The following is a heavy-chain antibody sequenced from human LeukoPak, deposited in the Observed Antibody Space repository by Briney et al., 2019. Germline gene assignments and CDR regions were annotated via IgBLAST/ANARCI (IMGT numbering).Heavy chain of an antibody. CDR3: ARPTYYYDSSGYFDYFDY. D-gene: IGHD3-22*01. V-gene: IGHV5-51*01. CDR1: GYSFTSYW. Sequence: GESLKISCKGSGYSFTSYWIGWVRQMPGKGLEWMGIIYPGDSDTRYSPSFQGQVTISADKSISTAYLQWSGLKASDTAMYYCARPTYYYDSSGYFDYFDYWGQGTLVTVSS. J-gene: IGHJ4*02. CDR2: IYPGDSDT.